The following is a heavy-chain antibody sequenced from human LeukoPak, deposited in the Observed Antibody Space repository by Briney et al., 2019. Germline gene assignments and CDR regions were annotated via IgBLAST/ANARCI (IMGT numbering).Heavy chain of an antibody. D-gene: IGHD3-22*01. CDR2: ISSSSSYI. J-gene: IGHJ3*02. CDR1: GFTFSSYS. V-gene: IGHV3-21*01. CDR3: ASDYYDSSGYYYRDAFDI. Sequence: GGSLRLSCAASGFTFSSYSMNWVRQAPGKGLEWVSSISSSSSYIYYADSVKGRFTISRDNAKNSLYLQMNSLRAEDTAVYYCASDYYDSSGYYYRDAFDIWGQGTMVTVSS.